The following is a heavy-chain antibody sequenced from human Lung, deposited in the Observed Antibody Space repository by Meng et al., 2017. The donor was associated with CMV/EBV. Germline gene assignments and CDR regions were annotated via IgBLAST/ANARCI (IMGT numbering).Heavy chain of an antibody. D-gene: IGHD3/OR15-3a*01. CDR2: INPNSGGT. V-gene: IGHV1-2*02. CDR1: GYTFNGYN. J-gene: IGHJ6*02. CDR3: ARLFHTILGTGYYYGMDV. Sequence: SXXVSXXASGYTFNGYNMHWVRQAPGQGLGWMGWINPNSGGTNYAQRFQGRVTLTIDTSISTAYMELSRLKSDDTAVYFCARLFHTILGTGYYYGMDVWXQGTXVTVSS.